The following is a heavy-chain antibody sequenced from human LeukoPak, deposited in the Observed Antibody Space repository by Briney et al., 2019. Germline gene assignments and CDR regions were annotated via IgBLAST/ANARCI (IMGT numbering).Heavy chain of an antibody. V-gene: IGHV3-48*02. CDR2: ISTGSSTI. D-gene: IGHD5-18*01. CDR3: ARVAEIQLWLRGAFDY. J-gene: IGHJ4*01. Sequence: PGGSLRLSCAASGFTFSTYSMNWVRQAPGKGLEWVSFISTGSSTIYYADSVKGRFTISRDNAKNSLYLQMNSLRDEDTAVYYCARVAEIQLWLRGAFDYWGHGTLVTVSS. CDR1: GFTFSTYS.